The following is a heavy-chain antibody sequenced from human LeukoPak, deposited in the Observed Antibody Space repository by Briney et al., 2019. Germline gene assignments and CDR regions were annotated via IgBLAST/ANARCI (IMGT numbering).Heavy chain of an antibody. CDR2: IYYSGTT. Sequence: PSETLSLTCSVSGGSISGYYWSWIRQPPGKGLEWIGYIYYSGTTIYNPSLKSRLTISLDTSKNQFSLNLSSVTAADTAVYYCARRGQLRYFDWALDYWGQGTLVTVSS. V-gene: IGHV4-59*08. J-gene: IGHJ4*02. CDR3: ARRGQLRYFDWALDY. D-gene: IGHD3-9*01. CDR1: GGSISGYY.